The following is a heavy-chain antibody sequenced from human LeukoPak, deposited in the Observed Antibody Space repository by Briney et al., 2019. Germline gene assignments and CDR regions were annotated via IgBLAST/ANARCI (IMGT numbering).Heavy chain of an antibody. D-gene: IGHD3-10*01. CDR3: AVFYGSGSYNY. V-gene: IGHV1-58*02. CDR2: IVVGSGNT. J-gene: IGHJ4*02. Sequence: GASVKVSCKASGGTFSSYAISWVRQARGQRLEWIGWIVVGSGNTNYARKFQERVTITRDMSTSTAYMELSSLRSEDTAVYYCAVFYGSGSYNYWGQGTLVTVSS. CDR1: GGTFSSYA.